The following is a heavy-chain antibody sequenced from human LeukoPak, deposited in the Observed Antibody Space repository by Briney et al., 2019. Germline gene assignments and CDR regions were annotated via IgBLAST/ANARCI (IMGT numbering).Heavy chain of an antibody. V-gene: IGHV1-69*04. CDR3: ARGRDGYNYDFDY. CDR2: IIPIRGIA. D-gene: IGHD5-24*01. CDR1: GGTFSSYA. J-gene: IGHJ4*02. Sequence: ASVKVSCKASGGTFSSYAISWVRQAPGQGLEWMGRIIPIRGIANYAQKFQGRVTITADKSTSTAYMELSSLRSEDTAVYYCARGRDGYNYDFDYWGQGTLVTVSS.